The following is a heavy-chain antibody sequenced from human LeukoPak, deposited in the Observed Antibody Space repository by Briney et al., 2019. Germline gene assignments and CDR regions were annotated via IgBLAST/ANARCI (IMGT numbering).Heavy chain of an antibody. V-gene: IGHV1-2*06. J-gene: IGHJ6*03. CDR3: ARDYLAAAGYYYYYMDV. Sequence: ASVKVSCKASGYTFTGYYMHWVRQAPGQGLEWMGRINPNSGGTNYAQEFQGRVTMTRDTSISTAYMELSRLRSDDTAVYYCARDYLAAAGYYYYYMDVWGKGTTVTVSS. D-gene: IGHD6-13*01. CDR1: GYTFTGYY. CDR2: INPNSGGT.